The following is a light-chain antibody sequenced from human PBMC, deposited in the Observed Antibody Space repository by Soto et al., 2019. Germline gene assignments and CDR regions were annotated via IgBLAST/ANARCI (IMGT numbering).Light chain of an antibody. Sequence: DIQLTQSPSFLSASVGDRVTITCRASQVISSYLDWYQQKPGKAPKLLIYAASTLQSGVASRCSGSGSWTEFPLTISSRQPADFATYDGKQPNTYPRTFGQGTKVEIK. CDR2: AAS. CDR3: KQPNTYPRT. CDR1: QVISSY. V-gene: IGKV1-9*01. J-gene: IGKJ1*01.